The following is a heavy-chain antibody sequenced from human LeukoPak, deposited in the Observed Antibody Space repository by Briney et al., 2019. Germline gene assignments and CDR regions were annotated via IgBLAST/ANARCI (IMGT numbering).Heavy chain of an antibody. Sequence: ASVKVSCKASGYTFTSYYMHWVRQAPGQGLEWMGIINPSGGSTSYAQKFQGRVTMTRDASTSTVYMELSSLRSEDTAVHYCARDAQPTDILTGYFAYWGQGTLVTVSS. CDR1: GYTFTSYY. D-gene: IGHD3-9*01. V-gene: IGHV1-46*01. CDR2: INPSGGST. J-gene: IGHJ4*02. CDR3: ARDAQPTDILTGYFAY.